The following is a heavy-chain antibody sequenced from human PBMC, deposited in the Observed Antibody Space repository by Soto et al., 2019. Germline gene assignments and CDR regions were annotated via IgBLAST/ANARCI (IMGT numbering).Heavy chain of an antibody. CDR2: ISAYNGTA. CDR1: GYTFTSYG. CDR3: AREPFGDWDYDSSGEGDAFDI. D-gene: IGHD3-22*01. J-gene: IGHJ3*02. Sequence: ASVKVSCKASGYTFTSYGISWVRQAPGQGLEWMGWISAYNGTANYAQKLQGRVTITADASTSTAYMELSSLRSEDTAVYYCAREPFGDWDYDSSGEGDAFDIWGQGTMVTVSS. V-gene: IGHV1-18*01.